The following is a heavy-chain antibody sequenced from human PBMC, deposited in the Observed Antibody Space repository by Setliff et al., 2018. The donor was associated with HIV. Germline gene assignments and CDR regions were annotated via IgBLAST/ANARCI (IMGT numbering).Heavy chain of an antibody. CDR2: IFHRSNT. V-gene: IGHV4-38-2*01. D-gene: IGHD2-2*01. J-gene: IGHJ5*02. CDR1: GDSISSGSY. Sequence: PSETLSLTCVVSGDSISSGSYWGWIRQPPGKGLEWIGSIFHRSNTYYNPSLKSRLSISVDTAKNQFSLRLTSVSAADTALYYCVRHVGKFCSDASCYGVGWFDRWGQGTLVTVSS. CDR3: VRHVGKFCSDASCYGVGWFDR.